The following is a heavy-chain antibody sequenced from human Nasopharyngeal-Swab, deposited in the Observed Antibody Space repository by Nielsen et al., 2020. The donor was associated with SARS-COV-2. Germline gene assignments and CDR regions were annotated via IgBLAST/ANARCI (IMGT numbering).Heavy chain of an antibody. CDR2: IYHSGST. V-gene: IGHV4-4*02. D-gene: IGHD3-3*02. Sequence: SETLSLTCAVSGGSISSSNWWSWVRQPPGKGLEWIGEIYHSGSTNYNPSLKSRVTISVDKSKNQFSLKLSSVTAADTAVYYCARPSRHFWSGQDPWFDPWGQGTLVTVSS. CDR3: ARPSRHFWSGQDPWFDP. CDR1: GGSISSSNW. J-gene: IGHJ5*02.